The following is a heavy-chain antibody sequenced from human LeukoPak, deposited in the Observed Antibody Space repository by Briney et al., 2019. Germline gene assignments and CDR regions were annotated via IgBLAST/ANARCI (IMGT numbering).Heavy chain of an antibody. CDR1: GFTFSSYA. J-gene: IGHJ5*02. Sequence: GGSLRLSCAASGFTFSSYAMTWVRQAPGTGLQWVSAISGTGDTTYYADSVKGRFTISRDNSKNTLYLQMNSLRAEDTAIYYCAKEHMLRGVIYWFDPWGQGTLVTVSS. D-gene: IGHD3-10*01. CDR3: AKEHMLRGVIYWFDP. CDR2: ISGTGDTT. V-gene: IGHV3-23*01.